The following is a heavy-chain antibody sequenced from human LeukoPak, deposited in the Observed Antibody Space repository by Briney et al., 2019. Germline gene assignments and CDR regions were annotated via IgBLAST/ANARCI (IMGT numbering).Heavy chain of an antibody. J-gene: IGHJ6*04. CDR3: ARVRGRNYGLGSYAGLDV. Sequence: GMSLRLSCGASGFTFRSYGMYWVRQAPGKGLEWVAVIWYDGTKEYYADSVKGRFSISRDNSKNTLFLQMNSLRAEDTAVYYCARVRGRNYGLGSYAGLDVWGKGTTVTVSS. V-gene: IGHV3-33*07. D-gene: IGHD3-10*01. CDR1: GFTFRSYG. CDR2: IWYDGTKE.